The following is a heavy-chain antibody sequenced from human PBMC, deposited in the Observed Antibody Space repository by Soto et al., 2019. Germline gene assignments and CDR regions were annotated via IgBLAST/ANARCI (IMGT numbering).Heavy chain of an antibody. D-gene: IGHD2-21*02. CDR1: GGTFSSYT. V-gene: IGHV1-69*02. CDR2: IIPILGIA. CDR3: ARGTAKREHYYGMDV. Sequence: QVQLVQSGAEVKKPGSSVKVSCKASGGTFSSYTISWVRQAPGQGLEWMGRIIPILGIANYAQKFQGRVTITADKSTSTAYMELSSLRSEDTAVYCCARGTAKREHYYGMDVWGQGTTVTVSS. J-gene: IGHJ6*02.